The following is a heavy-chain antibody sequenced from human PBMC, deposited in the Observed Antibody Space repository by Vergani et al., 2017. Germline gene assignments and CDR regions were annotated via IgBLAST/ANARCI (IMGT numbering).Heavy chain of an antibody. CDR2: IYYSGST. Sequence: QVQLQESGPGLVKPSGTLSLTCAVSGGSISSSNWWSWVRQPPGKGLEWIGYIYYSGSTNYNPSLKSRVTISVDTSKNQFSLKLGSVTAADTAVYYCARGVGATTLDYWGQGTLVTVSS. V-gene: IGHV4-4*02. D-gene: IGHD1-26*01. CDR3: ARGVGATTLDY. CDR1: GGSISSSNW. J-gene: IGHJ4*02.